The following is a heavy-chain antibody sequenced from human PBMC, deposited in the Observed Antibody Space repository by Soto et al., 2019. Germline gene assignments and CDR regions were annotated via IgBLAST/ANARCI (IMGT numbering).Heavy chain of an antibody. J-gene: IGHJ4*02. CDR2: ISGSGGST. V-gene: IGHV3-23*01. CDR3: AKEMRAVAGTGFAY. CDR1: GFSFSRYA. Sequence: GGSMWLYCAAGGFSFSRYALCWVRQAPGKGLEWVSAISGSGGSTYYADSVKGRFTISRDNSKHTLYLQMNSLRAEDTAVYYCAKEMRAVAGTGFAYWGQGTPVTVSS. D-gene: IGHD6-19*01.